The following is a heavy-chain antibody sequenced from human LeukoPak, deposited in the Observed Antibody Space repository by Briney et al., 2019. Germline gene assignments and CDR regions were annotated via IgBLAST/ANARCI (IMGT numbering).Heavy chain of an antibody. Sequence: SSETLSLTCTVSGGSISSSSYYWGWIRQPPGKGLEWIGSIYYSGSTYYNPSLKSRVTISVDTSKNQFSLKLSSVTAADTAVYYCARHEKSSGWFYDYWGQGTLVTVSS. CDR2: IYYSGST. CDR1: GGSISSSSYY. D-gene: IGHD6-19*01. J-gene: IGHJ4*02. V-gene: IGHV4-39*01. CDR3: ARHEKSSGWFYDY.